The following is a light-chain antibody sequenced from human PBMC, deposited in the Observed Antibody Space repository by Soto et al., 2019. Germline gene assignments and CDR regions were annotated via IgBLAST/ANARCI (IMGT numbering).Light chain of an antibody. CDR3: QQYAASTWT. Sequence: EIVLTQSPGTLSLSPGESATLSCRASQSVSSSYLAWYQQKPGQAPRLLIYGASKRATGISDRFSGSGSGTDFTLTISRLEPEDVAVYYCQQYAASTWTFGQGTKVEIK. J-gene: IGKJ1*01. CDR2: GAS. CDR1: QSVSSSY. V-gene: IGKV3-20*01.